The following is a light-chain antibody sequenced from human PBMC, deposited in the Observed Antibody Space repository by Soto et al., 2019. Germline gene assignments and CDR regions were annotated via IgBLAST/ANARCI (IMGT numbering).Light chain of an antibody. V-gene: IGKV1-16*01. CDR3: QQYYSYSWT. CDR2: AAS. J-gene: IGKJ1*01. CDR1: QNINNY. Sequence: DIQMTQSPSSLSASVGDRVTITCQASQNINNYLNWYQQKPGKAPKLLIYAASTLQSGVPSRFSGSGSGTDFTLTISCLQSEDFATYYCQQYYSYSWTFGQGTKEDI.